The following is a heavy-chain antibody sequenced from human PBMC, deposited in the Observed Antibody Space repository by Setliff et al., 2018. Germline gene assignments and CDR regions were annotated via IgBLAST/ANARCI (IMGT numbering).Heavy chain of an antibody. CDR1: GFTFGDYA. V-gene: IGHV3-20*01. Sequence: GGSLRLSCTASGFTFGDYAMSWVRQAPGKGLEWVSTTNWDGRSTGYTDSVKGRFTISRDNAKYSLYLQMNSLRAEDTALYHCTTGATIWGQGTMVTVSS. CDR2: TNWDGRST. CDR3: TTGATI. J-gene: IGHJ3*02.